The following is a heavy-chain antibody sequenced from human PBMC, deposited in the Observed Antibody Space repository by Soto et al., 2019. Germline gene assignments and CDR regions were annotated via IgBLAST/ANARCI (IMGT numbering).Heavy chain of an antibody. V-gene: IGHV3-23*01. Sequence: PGGSLRLSCAASGFAFNNYAMGWVRQAPGKGLEWVSAITGSGSDTYYLDSLKGRFTISRDNSKNTLFLQVNSLRAEDTAIYYCAKLGSSAWSPHYYFDYWGQGTLVTVSS. CDR1: GFAFNNYA. CDR3: AKLGSSAWSPHYYFDY. J-gene: IGHJ4*02. CDR2: ITGSGSDT. D-gene: IGHD3-10*01.